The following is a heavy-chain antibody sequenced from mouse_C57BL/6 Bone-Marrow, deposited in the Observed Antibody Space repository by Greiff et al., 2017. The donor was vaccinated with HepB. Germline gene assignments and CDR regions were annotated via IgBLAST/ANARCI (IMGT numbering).Heavy chain of an antibody. CDR1: GYTFTSYR. V-gene: IGHV1-64*01. CDR2: IHPNSGST. CDR3: AVIYYGLFYAIDY. D-gene: IGHD2-1*01. Sequence: QVQLQQPGAELVKPGASVKLSCKASGYTFTSYRMHWVKQRPGQGLEWIGMIHPNSGSTNYNEKFKSKATLTVDKSSSTAYRQLSSLTSVDSAVYYCAVIYYGLFYAIDYCGQGTSVTVSS. J-gene: IGHJ4*01.